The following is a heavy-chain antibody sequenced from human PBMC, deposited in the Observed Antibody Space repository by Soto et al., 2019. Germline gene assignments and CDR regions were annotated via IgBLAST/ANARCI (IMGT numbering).Heavy chain of an antibody. CDR3: GVDTTGILDY. J-gene: IGHJ4*02. Sequence: QVHLVESGGGVGQPGRSLRLSCAASGFSFSSSGMHWVRQAPGKVLEWVAVIWYDGNKKYYADSVRGTFTSSRDNSKHTLYLEMNSLRAEDKAVYYCGVDTTGILDYWGQGTLVTVSS. D-gene: IGHD5-18*01. V-gene: IGHV3-33*03. CDR2: IWYDGNKK. CDR1: GFSFSSSG.